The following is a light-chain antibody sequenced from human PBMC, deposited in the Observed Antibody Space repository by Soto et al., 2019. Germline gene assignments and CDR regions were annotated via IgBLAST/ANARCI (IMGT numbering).Light chain of an antibody. CDR3: AVWDDRLNGPA. J-gene: IGLJ2*01. Sequence: QSVLTQPPSASGTPGQRVTISCSGSSSNIESNYVYWYHQLPGTAPKLLIYRNDQRPSGVPDRISGSKSGTSAFLAFSGLRSEDEADYYCAVWDDRLNGPAFGGGTKLTVL. V-gene: IGLV1-47*01. CDR2: RND. CDR1: SSNIESNY.